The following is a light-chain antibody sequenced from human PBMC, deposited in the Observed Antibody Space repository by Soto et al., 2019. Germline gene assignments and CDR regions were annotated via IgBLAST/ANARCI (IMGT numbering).Light chain of an antibody. Sequence: SYELTQPPSVSVAPGQTARITCGGNNIGGKSVHWYHQKPGQAPVLVVYDDADRPSGIPERFSGSNSGNTATLTISRVAAGDEADYYCQVWDSGSDHLFVFGTGTKLTVL. CDR2: DDA. CDR3: QVWDSGSDHLFV. J-gene: IGLJ1*01. V-gene: IGLV3-21*02. CDR1: NIGGKS.